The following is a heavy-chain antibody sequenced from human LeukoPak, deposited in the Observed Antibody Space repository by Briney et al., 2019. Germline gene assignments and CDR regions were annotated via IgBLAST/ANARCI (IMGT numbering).Heavy chain of an antibody. V-gene: IGHV3-7*01. CDR2: IKQDGSQK. CDR1: GFTFSTYW. CDR3: ARDLVYGLGSLAY. Sequence: PGGSLRLSCAASGFTFSTYWMAWVRQAPGKGLEWVANIKQDGSQKNYVDSVRGRFIISRDNDKNLLYLQMNSLRAEDTAVYYCARDLVYGLGSLAYWGQGALVTVSS. D-gene: IGHD3-10*01. J-gene: IGHJ4*02.